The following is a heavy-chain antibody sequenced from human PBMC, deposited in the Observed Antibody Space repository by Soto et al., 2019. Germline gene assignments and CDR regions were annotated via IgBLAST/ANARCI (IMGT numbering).Heavy chain of an antibody. Sequence: LSLTCTVSGGSISSYYWSWIRQPPGKGLEWIGYMYYSGSTNYNPSLKSRVTISVDTSKNQFSLKLSSATAADTAVYYCARVRLLGSGYYGMDVWGQGTTVTVSS. CDR1: GGSISSYY. V-gene: IGHV4-59*01. CDR3: ARVRLLGSGYYGMDV. J-gene: IGHJ6*02. D-gene: IGHD2-15*01. CDR2: MYYSGST.